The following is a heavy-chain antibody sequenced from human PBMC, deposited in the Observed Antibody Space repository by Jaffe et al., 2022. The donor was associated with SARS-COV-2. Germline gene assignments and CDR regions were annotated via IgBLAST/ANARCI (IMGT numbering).Heavy chain of an antibody. D-gene: IGHD5-12*01. CDR2: ISWNSGSI. Sequence: EVQLVESGGGLVQPGRSLRLSCAASGFTFDDYAMHWVRQAPGKGLEWVSGISWNSGSIGYADSVKGRFTISRDNAKNSLYLQMNSLRAEDTALYYCAKSALRESGYDSSVGLYYFDYWGQGTLVTVSS. CDR3: AKSALRESGYDSSVGLYYFDY. V-gene: IGHV3-9*01. J-gene: IGHJ4*02. CDR1: GFTFDDYA.